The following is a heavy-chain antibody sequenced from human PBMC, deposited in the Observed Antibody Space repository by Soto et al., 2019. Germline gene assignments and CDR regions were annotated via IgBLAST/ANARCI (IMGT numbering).Heavy chain of an antibody. J-gene: IGHJ4*02. CDR2: VSYDGSNK. Sequence: QVQLVESGGGVVQPGRSLRLSCAASGFTFSSYAMHWVRQAPGKGLDWVAVVSYDGSNKYYADSVKGRFTFSRDNSKNTLYLHMHSLRPEDTALYYCARDLGGAIDYWGQGTLVTVSS. CDR3: ARDLGGAIDY. V-gene: IGHV3-30-3*01. CDR1: GFTFSSYA. D-gene: IGHD3-16*01.